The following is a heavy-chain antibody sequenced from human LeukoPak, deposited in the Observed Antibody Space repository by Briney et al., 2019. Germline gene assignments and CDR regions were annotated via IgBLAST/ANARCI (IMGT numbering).Heavy chain of an antibody. CDR1: GGSFSGYY. V-gene: IGHV4-34*01. Sequence: SETLSLTCAVYGGSFSGYYWSWIRQPPGKGLEWIGEINHSGSTNYNPSLKSRVTISVDTSRNQFSLKLSSVTAADTAVYYCARGTSYYGSGSYYKRTDLDYWGQGTLVTVSS. CDR2: INHSGST. J-gene: IGHJ4*02. CDR3: ARGTSYYGSGSYYKRTDLDY. D-gene: IGHD3-10*01.